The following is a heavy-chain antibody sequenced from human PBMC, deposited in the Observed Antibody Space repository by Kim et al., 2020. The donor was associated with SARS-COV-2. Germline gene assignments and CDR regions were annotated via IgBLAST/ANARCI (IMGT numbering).Heavy chain of an antibody. Sequence: GGSLRLSCSASGFTFSSYAMHWVRQAPGKGLEYVSAISSNGGSTYYADSVKGRFTISRDNSKNTLYLQMSSLRAEDTAVYYCVKDTGYCSSTSCRKGWNQYYFDYWGQGTLVTVSS. D-gene: IGHD2-2*01. J-gene: IGHJ4*02. CDR1: GFTFSSYA. CDR3: VKDTGYCSSTSCRKGWNQYYFDY. V-gene: IGHV3-64D*09. CDR2: ISSNGGST.